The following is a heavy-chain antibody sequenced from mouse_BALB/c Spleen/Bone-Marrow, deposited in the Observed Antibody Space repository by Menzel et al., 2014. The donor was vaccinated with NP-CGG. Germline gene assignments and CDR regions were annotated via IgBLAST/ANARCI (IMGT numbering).Heavy chain of an antibody. CDR2: IDPYDSET. J-gene: IGHJ3*01. CDR1: GYTFTSYW. Sequence: VQLVESGAELVRPGASVKLSCKASGYTFTSYWMNWVKQRPEQGLEWIGRIDPYDSETHYNQKFKDKAILTVDKSSSTAYMQLSSLTSEDSAVYYCARGRDYDVFSYWGQGTLVTVSA. V-gene: IGHV1-52*01. CDR3: ARGRDYDVFSY. D-gene: IGHD2-4*01.